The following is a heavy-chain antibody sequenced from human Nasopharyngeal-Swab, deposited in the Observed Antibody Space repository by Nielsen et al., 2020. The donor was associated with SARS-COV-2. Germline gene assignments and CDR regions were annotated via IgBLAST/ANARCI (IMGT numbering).Heavy chain of an antibody. CDR2: IYHSGST. V-gene: IGHV4-4*02. CDR1: GGSISSSYW. J-gene: IGHJ6*02. Sequence: SETLFLTCAVSGGSISSSYWWTWVRQPPGKGLEWIGEIYHSGSTNYNPSLKSRVTISVDKSKNQFSLKLSSVTAADTAVYYCARRIVGASGSMDVWGQGTTVTVSS. CDR3: ARRIVGASGSMDV. D-gene: IGHD1-26*01.